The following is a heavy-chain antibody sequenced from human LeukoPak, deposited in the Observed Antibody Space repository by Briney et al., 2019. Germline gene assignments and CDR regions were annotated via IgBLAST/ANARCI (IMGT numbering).Heavy chain of an antibody. D-gene: IGHD5-18*01. CDR1: GYSFTNYW. V-gene: IGHV5-51*01. Sequence: GESLKISCKGSGYSFTNYWIGWVRQMPGKGLEWMGIIYPGDSDTRYSPSFQGQVTISADKSISTAYLQWSSLKASDTAMYYCASVRYGYLYYFDYWGQGTLVTVSS. J-gene: IGHJ4*02. CDR2: IYPGDSDT. CDR3: ASVRYGYLYYFDY.